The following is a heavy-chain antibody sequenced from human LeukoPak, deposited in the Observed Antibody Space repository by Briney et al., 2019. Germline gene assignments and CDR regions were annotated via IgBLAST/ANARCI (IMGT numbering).Heavy chain of an antibody. Sequence: ASVKVSCKASGYTFGAYYMYWVRQAPGQGLEWMGWIRPNSGGTNYTQKFQGRVTMTRDTSASTAYMELSSLRSEDMAVYYCARASYDILTGYSNWFDPWGQGTLVTVSS. J-gene: IGHJ5*02. D-gene: IGHD3-9*01. CDR1: GYTFGAYY. CDR2: IRPNSGGT. V-gene: IGHV1-2*02. CDR3: ARASYDILTGYSNWFDP.